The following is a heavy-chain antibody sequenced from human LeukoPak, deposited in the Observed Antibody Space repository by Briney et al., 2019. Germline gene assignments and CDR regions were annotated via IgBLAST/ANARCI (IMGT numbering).Heavy chain of an antibody. CDR1: GYTFTGYY. V-gene: IGHV1-2*02. CDR2: INPNSGGT. Sequence: ASVKVSCKASGYTFTGYYMHWVRQAPGQGLEWMGWINPNSGGTNYAQKFQGRVTMTRDTSISTAYMELSRLRSDDTAVYYCARGDRDFWSGYYNFDYWGQGTLVTVSS. D-gene: IGHD3-3*01. J-gene: IGHJ4*02. CDR3: ARGDRDFWSGYYNFDY.